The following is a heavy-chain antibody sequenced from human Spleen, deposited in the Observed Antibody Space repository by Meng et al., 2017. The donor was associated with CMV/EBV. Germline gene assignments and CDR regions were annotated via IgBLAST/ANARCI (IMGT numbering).Heavy chain of an antibody. D-gene: IGHD3-10*01. Sequence: CAASGITVSSVWMTWVRQAPGKGLEWVGSIKRKIDGETTDYAEPVKGRFTISRDDSKSMLYMQMDSLKTEDTAVYFCTTVVRRGVIPWGQGTLVTVSS. J-gene: IGHJ5*02. CDR1: GITVSSVW. CDR3: TTVVRRGVIP. CDR2: IKRKIDGETT. V-gene: IGHV3-15*01.